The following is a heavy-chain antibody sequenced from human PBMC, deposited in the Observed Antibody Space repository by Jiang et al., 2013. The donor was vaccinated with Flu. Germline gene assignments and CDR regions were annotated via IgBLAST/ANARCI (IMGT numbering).Heavy chain of an antibody. V-gene: IGHV3-23*01. CDR3: AKDPVGATVFHY. CDR2: ISESGIVT. D-gene: IGHD1-26*01. Sequence: SCAASGFIFNNYAMSWVRQAPGKGLEWVSSISESGIVTYYADSVKGRFTVSRDNSKKTLYLQMNGLRVDDTAMYYCAKDPVGATVFHYWGQGTRLTVSS. CDR1: GFIFNNYA. J-gene: IGHJ4*02.